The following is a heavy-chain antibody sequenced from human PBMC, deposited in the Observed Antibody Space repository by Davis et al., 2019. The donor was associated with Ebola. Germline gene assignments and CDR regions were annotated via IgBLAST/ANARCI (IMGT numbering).Heavy chain of an antibody. CDR3: TTQKSSGWYLDFDY. CDR1: GITFSCSA. Sequence: GESLMISCAASGITFSCSAMHWVRLASGKGLEWVGRIRSKANSYATAYAASVKGRFTISRDDSKNTAYLQMNSLKTEDTAVYYCTTQKSSGWYLDFDYWGQGTLVTVSS. J-gene: IGHJ4*02. V-gene: IGHV3-73*01. D-gene: IGHD6-19*01. CDR2: IRSKANSYAT.